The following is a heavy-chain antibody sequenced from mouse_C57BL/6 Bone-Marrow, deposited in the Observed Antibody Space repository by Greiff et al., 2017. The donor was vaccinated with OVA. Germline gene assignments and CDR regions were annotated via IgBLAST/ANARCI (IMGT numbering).Heavy chain of an antibody. CDR3: AKEARRSFSGSFAY. D-gene: IGHD3-1*01. CDR2: IWRGGST. V-gene: IGHV2-5*01. CDR1: GFSLTSYG. J-gene: IGHJ3*01. Sequence: VQGVESGPGLVQPSQSLSITCTVSGFSLTSYGVHWVRQSPGKGLEWLGVIWRGGSTDYNAAFMSRLSITKDNSKSQVFFKMNSLQADDTAIYYCAKEARRSFSGSFAYWGQGTLVTVSA.